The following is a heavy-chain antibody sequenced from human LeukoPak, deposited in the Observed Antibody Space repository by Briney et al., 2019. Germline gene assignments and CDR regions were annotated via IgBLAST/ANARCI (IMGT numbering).Heavy chain of an antibody. D-gene: IGHD4-23*01. V-gene: IGHV3-9*01. CDR2: ISWNSGSI. CDR3: AKAEGFFGGYYDH. Sequence: GRSLRLSCAASGFTFDDYAMHWVRQAPGKDLEWVSGISWNSGSIDYADSVKGRFTFSRDNAKNSLYLQMNSLRPEDTAFYYCAKAEGFFGGYYDHWGQGTLVTVSS. CDR1: GFTFDDYA. J-gene: IGHJ4*02.